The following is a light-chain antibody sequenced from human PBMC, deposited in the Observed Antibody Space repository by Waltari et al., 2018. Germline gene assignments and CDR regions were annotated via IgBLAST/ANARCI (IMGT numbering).Light chain of an antibody. CDR3: QAWDRDTVV. J-gene: IGLJ3*02. V-gene: IGLV3-1*01. CDR2: HDS. CDR1: KLGDNY. Sequence: SYEVTQPPSVSVSPGQTASITCSGHKLGDNYTSWYHQKPGQSPLLLIHHDSKRPSGIPERFSGSSSGNTATLTISGTQTFDEGDYYCQAWDRDTVVFGGGTKLTVL.